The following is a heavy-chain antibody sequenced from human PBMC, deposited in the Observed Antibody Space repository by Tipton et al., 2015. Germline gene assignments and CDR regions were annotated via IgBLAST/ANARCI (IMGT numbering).Heavy chain of an antibody. V-gene: IGHV1-69*08. CDR1: RGDFNMNT. D-gene: IGHD2-21*01. J-gene: IGHJ5*02. CDR3: AIVGDGGRLDP. CDR2: IVPFANAT. Sequence: QLVQSGAEVKKPGSSIKVSCKPSRGDFNMNTVTWVRQTPGQGLEWMGRIVPFANATFSAEKFEARVSIVADTFAATVYMNLNSLTPDDTAVYYCAIVGDGGRLDPWGQGTLVTVSS.